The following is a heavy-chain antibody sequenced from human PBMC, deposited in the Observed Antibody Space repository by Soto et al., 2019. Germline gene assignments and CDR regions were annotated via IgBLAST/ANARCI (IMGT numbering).Heavy chain of an antibody. CDR1: GFTFSSYA. CDR2: ISYDGSNK. D-gene: IGHD3-10*01. Sequence: QVQLVESGGGVVQPGRSLRLSCAASGFTFSSYAMQWVRQAPGKGLEWVAVISYDGSNKYYADSVKGRFTISRDNSKNTLYLQMNSLRAEDTAVYYCARPDYGSGSYPDYWGQGTQVTVSS. J-gene: IGHJ4*02. V-gene: IGHV3-30-3*01. CDR3: ARPDYGSGSYPDY.